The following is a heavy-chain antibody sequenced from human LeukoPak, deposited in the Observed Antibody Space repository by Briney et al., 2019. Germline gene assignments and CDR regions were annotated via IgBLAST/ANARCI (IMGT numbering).Heavy chain of an antibody. CDR3: ARGSLGYSC. J-gene: IGHJ4*02. CDR1: GFTISSYA. Sequence: PGGSLRLSCAASGFTISSYAMHWVRQAPGKGLEWVAVISYDGSNKYYADSVKGRFTISRDNSKNTLYLQMNSLRAEDTAVYYCARGSLGYSCWGQGTLVTVSS. V-gene: IGHV3-30-3*01. D-gene: IGHD5-18*01. CDR2: ISYDGSNK.